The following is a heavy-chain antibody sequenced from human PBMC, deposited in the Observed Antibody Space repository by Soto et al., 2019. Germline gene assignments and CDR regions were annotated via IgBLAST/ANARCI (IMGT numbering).Heavy chain of an antibody. V-gene: IGHV3-7*03. CDR3: ARRRFLRIEKGSGYFAY. Sequence: EVQLVESGGGLVQPGGSLRLSCAASGFTFSSYWMSWVRQAPGKGLEWVANIKQDGSEKYYVDSVKGRFTISRDNAKNSLYLQMNSLRAEDTAVYYCARRRFLRIEKGSGYFAYWGQGTLVTVSS. J-gene: IGHJ4*02. CDR1: GFTFSSYW. CDR2: IKQDGSEK. D-gene: IGHD2-15*01.